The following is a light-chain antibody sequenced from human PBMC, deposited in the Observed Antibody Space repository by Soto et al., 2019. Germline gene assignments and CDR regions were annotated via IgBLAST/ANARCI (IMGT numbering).Light chain of an antibody. CDR1: SSDIGGYNS. V-gene: IGLV2-8*01. CDR3: QSYDTPVYV. Sequence: QSALTQPPSASGSPGQSVTISCTGTSSDIGGYNSVSWYQQHPGKAPRLMIYEVNKRPSGVPDRFSGSKSGTSASLAITGLQPEDEADYYCQSYDTPVYVFGGGTKLTVL. J-gene: IGLJ1*01. CDR2: EVN.